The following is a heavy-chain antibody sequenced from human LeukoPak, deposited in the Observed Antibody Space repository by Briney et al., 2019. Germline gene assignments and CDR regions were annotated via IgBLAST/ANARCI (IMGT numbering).Heavy chain of an antibody. CDR2: INTNTGNP. V-gene: IGHV7-4-1*02. J-gene: IGHJ5*02. D-gene: IGHD3-10*01. CDR1: GYTFTSYA. Sequence: ASVKVSCKASGYTFTSYAMNWVRQAPGQELEWMGWINTNTGNPTYAQGFTGRFVFSLDTSVSTAYLQISSLKAEDTAVYYCARDVRITMVRGVGTWFDPWGQGTLVTVSS. CDR3: ARDVRITMVRGVGTWFDP.